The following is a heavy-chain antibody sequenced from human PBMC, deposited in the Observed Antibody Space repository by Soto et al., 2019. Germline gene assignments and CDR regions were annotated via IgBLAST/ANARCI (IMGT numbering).Heavy chain of an antibody. CDR1: GGTFSSYA. CDR3: ARGRDGYNFEAFDI. V-gene: IGHV1-69*01. D-gene: IGHD5-12*01. J-gene: IGHJ3*02. Sequence: QVQLVQSGAEVKKPGSSVKVSCKASGGTFSSYAINWVRQAPGQGLEWMGGIIPMFGTANYAQKLQGRVTITADESTSTAYMDLSSLRSDDTAVYYCARGRDGYNFEAFDIWGQGTMVTVSS. CDR2: IIPMFGTA.